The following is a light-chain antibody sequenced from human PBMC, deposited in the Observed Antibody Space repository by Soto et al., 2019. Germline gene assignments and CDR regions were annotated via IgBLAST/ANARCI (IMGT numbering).Light chain of an antibody. CDR2: DAS. CDR1: QSVRSY. Sequence: EIVLTQSPATLSLSPGERATLSCRASQSVRSYLAWYQQKPCQAPRLLIYDASNRSTVIPARFSGSGSGTDFTRTISSLEPQDYAVYYCQQRSNWLYTFGQGTKLEIK. CDR3: QQRSNWLYT. V-gene: IGKV3-11*01. J-gene: IGKJ2*01.